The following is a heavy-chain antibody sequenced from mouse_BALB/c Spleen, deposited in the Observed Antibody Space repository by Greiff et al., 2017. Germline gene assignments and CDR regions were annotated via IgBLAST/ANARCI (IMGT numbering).Heavy chain of an antibody. V-gene: IGHV5-15*02. CDR1: GFTFSDYG. CDR2: ISNLAYSI. Sequence: EVKLVESGGGLVQPGGSRKLSCAASGFTFSDYGMAWVRQAPGKGPEWVAFISNLAYSIYYADTVTGRFTISRENAKNTLYLEMSSLRSEDTAMYYCAKLGRESRYFDYWGQGTTLTVSS. D-gene: IGHD4-1*01. J-gene: IGHJ2*01. CDR3: AKLGRESRYFDY.